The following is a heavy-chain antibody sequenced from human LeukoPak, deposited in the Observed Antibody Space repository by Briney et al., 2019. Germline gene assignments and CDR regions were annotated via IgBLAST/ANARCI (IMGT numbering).Heavy chain of an antibody. J-gene: IGHJ4*02. V-gene: IGHV3-66*01. CDR2: IYSGGST. CDR1: GFTVSSNY. CDR3: ASTFYGDSPPY. D-gene: IGHD4-17*01. Sequence: PGGSLTVSRAASGFTVSSNYMSWVRQAPGKGLEWVSVIYSGGSTYYADSVKGRFTISRDNSKNTLYLQMNSLRAEDTAVYYCASTFYGDSPPYWGQGTLVTASS.